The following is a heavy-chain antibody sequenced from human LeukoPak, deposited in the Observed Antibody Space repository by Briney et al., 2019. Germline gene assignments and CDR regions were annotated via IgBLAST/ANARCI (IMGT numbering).Heavy chain of an antibody. CDR2: ISGSGST. D-gene: IGHD1-26*01. V-gene: IGHV4-61*02. CDR3: ARGYPIDP. CDR1: GSSISSHD. J-gene: IGHJ5*02. Sequence: SETLSLTRTVSGSSISSHDSSWTWIRQPAGKGLEWIGRISGSGSTLYNPSLGSRVTISLDTSNNQFSLKLSSVTATDTAVYYCARGYPIDPWGQGTLVTVSS.